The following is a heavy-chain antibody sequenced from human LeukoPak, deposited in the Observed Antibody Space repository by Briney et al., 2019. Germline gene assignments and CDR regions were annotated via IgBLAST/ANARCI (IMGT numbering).Heavy chain of an antibody. CDR3: ARDPGWSSVGGDAFDI. CDR1: GFTFSSYS. V-gene: IGHV3-21*01. CDR2: ISSSSSYI. J-gene: IGHJ3*02. Sequence: PGGSLRLSCAASGFTFSSYSMNWVRQAPGKGLEWVSSISSSSSYIYYADSVKGRFTISRDNAKNSLYLQMNSLRAEDTAVYYCARDPGWSSVGGDAFDIWGQGTMVTVSS. D-gene: IGHD1-26*01.